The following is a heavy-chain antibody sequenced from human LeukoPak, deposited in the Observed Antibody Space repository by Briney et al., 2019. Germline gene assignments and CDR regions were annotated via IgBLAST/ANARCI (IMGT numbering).Heavy chain of an antibody. Sequence: PGGSLRLSCAASGFIFDDYAIHWVRQAPGKGLEWVSGISWNSGSIDYADSVKGRFTISRDNAKNSLYLQMNSLRAEDMALYYCAKSGSYSSPYYFDYWGQGTLVTVSS. CDR2: ISWNSGSI. D-gene: IGHD3-10*01. CDR3: AKSGSYSSPYYFDY. CDR1: GFIFDDYA. J-gene: IGHJ4*02. V-gene: IGHV3-9*03.